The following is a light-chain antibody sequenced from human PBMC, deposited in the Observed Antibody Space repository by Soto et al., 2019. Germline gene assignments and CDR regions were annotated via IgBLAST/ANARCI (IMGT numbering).Light chain of an antibody. V-gene: IGLV2-14*01. CDR3: SSYTSSNTLYV. CDR1: SGDVGGYNY. J-gene: IGLJ1*01. CDR2: DVN. Sequence: QSALTQPASVSGSPGQSITISCTGTSGDVGGYNYVSWYQQHPGKAPKLMIYDVNNRPSGVSDRFSGSKSGNTASLTISGLQAEDEADYFCSSYTSSNTLYVLGAGTKVTV.